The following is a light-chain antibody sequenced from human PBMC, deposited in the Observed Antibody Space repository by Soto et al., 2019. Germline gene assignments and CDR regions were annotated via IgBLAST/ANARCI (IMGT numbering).Light chain of an antibody. CDR1: QSISSW. J-gene: IGKJ4*01. CDR3: QQANSFPVT. V-gene: IGKV1-12*01. Sequence: DIQMTQSPSSLSASVGDRVTITCRASQSISSWLAWYQQKPGKAPNLLIYTASSLQSGVPSRFSGSGSGTDFTLTISSLQPEDFATYYCQQANSFPVTFGGGTKVEIK. CDR2: TAS.